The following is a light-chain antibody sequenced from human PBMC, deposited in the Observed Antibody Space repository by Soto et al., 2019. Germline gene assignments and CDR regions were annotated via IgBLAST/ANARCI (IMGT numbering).Light chain of an antibody. J-gene: IGLJ1*01. Sequence: QSVLTQPASVSGSPGQSITISCTGTDNDIGTYNLVSWYQQCPGTAPKVIIFDVSSRPSGVSSRFSGSKSGNTASLTISALQAEDEADYYCCSYGGRRPYVFGTGTKGTVL. V-gene: IGLV2-23*02. CDR3: CSYGGRRPYV. CDR1: DNDIGTYNL. CDR2: DVS.